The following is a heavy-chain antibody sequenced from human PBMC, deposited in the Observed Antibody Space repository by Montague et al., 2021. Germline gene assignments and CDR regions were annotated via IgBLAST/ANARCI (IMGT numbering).Heavy chain of an antibody. CDR2: IYDSGST. Sequence: TRSLTCSVSGGSFSSGGFYWSWIRQHPGKGPEWIGSIYDSGSTNYNPSLKSRLTLSRDTSKNQVSLRLTSVTATETAVYYCARSGGYCSGGRCDTFDYWGQGTLVTVSS. J-gene: IGHJ4*02. V-gene: IGHV4-31*03. CDR3: ARSGGYCSGGRCDTFDY. CDR1: GGSFSSGGFY. D-gene: IGHD2-15*01.